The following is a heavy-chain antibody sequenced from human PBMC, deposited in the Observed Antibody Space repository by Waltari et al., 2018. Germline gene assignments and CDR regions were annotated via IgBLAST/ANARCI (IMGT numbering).Heavy chain of an antibody. Sequence: QVQLQESGPGLVKPSQTLSLTCTVSGGSISSGSYYWSWIRQPAGKGLEGIGRINTGGSTTYNPSLKSRVTISVETSKNQFSLKLSSVTAADTAVYYCAGGGVNWNYVGYWGQGTLVTVSS. CDR3: AGGGVNWNYVGY. V-gene: IGHV4-61*02. CDR1: GGSISSGSYY. J-gene: IGHJ4*02. CDR2: INTGGST. D-gene: IGHD1-1*01.